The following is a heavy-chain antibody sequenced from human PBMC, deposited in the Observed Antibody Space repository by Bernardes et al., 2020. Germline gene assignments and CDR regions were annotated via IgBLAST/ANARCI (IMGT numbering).Heavy chain of an antibody. Sequence: SETLSLTCTVSGGSISSSSYYWGWIRQPPGKGLEWIGSIYYSGSTYYNPSLKSRVTISVDTSKNQFSLKLSSVTAADTAVYYCARHGQSNFDWLLETNYWYFDLWGRGTLVTVSS. CDR3: ARHGQSNFDWLLETNYWYFDL. CDR2: IYYSGST. V-gene: IGHV4-39*01. D-gene: IGHD3-9*01. J-gene: IGHJ2*01. CDR1: GGSISSSSYY.